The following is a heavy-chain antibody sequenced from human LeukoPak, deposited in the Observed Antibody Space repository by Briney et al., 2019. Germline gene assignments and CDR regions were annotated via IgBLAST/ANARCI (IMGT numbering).Heavy chain of an antibody. CDR3: ARVPGQWPTPYYFDY. D-gene: IGHD6-19*01. Sequence: SVKVSCKASGGTFSSYAISWVRQAPGQGLEWMGGIIPIFGTANYAQKFQGRVTITADESTSTAYMERSSLRSEDTAVYYCARVPGQWPTPYYFDYWGQGTLVTVSS. CDR2: IIPIFGTA. J-gene: IGHJ4*02. V-gene: IGHV1-69*01. CDR1: GGTFSSYA.